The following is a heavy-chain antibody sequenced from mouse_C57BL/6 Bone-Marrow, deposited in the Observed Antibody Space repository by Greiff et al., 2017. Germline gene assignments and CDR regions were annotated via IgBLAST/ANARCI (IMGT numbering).Heavy chain of an antibody. V-gene: IGHV1-69*01. CDR1: GYTFTSYW. CDR2: IDPSDSYT. Sequence: QVHVKQPGAELVMPGASVKLSCKASGYTFTSYWMHWVKQRPGQGLEWIGEIDPSDSYTNYNQKFKGKSTLTVDKSSSTAYMQLSSLTSEGSAVYYCAREKLGRRAMDYWGQGTSVTVSS. CDR3: AREKLGRRAMDY. J-gene: IGHJ4*01. D-gene: IGHD4-1*01.